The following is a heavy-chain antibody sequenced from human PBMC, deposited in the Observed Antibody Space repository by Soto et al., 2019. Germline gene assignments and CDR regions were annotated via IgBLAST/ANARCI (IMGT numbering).Heavy chain of an antibody. Sequence: QVQLVQSGAEVKKPGSSVKVSCKASGGTFSSYTISWVRQAPGQGLEWMGRIIPILGIANYAQKFQGRVTITANKSTSTAYMELSSLRSEDTAVYYCAAVRRGRYPPGYYYYGMDVWGQGTTVTVSS. J-gene: IGHJ6*02. CDR2: IIPILGIA. V-gene: IGHV1-69*02. CDR1: GGTFSSYT. CDR3: AAVRRGRYPPGYYYYGMDV. D-gene: IGHD1-26*01.